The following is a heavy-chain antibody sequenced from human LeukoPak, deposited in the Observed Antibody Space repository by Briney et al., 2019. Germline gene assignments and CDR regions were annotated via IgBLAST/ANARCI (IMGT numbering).Heavy chain of an antibody. CDR2: IIPILGIA. V-gene: IGHV1-69*04. CDR1: GGTFSSYA. Sequence: ASVKVSCKASGGTFSSYAISWVRQAPGQGLEWMGRIIPILGIANYAQKFQGRVTITADKSTSTAYMELSSLRSEDTAVYYCAREIVATAATPYYYYGMDVRGQGTTVTVSS. CDR3: AREIVATAATPYYYYGMDV. J-gene: IGHJ6*02. D-gene: IGHD5-12*01.